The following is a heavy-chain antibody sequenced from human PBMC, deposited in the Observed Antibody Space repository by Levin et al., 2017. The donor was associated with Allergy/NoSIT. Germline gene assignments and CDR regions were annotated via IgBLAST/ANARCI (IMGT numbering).Heavy chain of an antibody. Sequence: GESLKISCAASGFTFSSYEMNWVRQAPGKGLEWVSYISSSGSTIYYADSVKGRFTISRDNAKNSLYLQMNSLRAEDTAVYYCAREREYSGYDWGTGTPGWFDPWGQGTLVTVSS. CDR3: AREREYSGYDWGTGTPGWFDP. J-gene: IGHJ5*02. D-gene: IGHD5-12*01. CDR2: ISSSGSTI. CDR1: GFTFSSYE. V-gene: IGHV3-48*03.